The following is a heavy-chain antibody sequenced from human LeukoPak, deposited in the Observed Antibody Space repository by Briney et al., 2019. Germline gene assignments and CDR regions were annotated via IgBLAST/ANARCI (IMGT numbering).Heavy chain of an antibody. V-gene: IGHV3-11*01. D-gene: IGHD1-20*01. CDR3: ARYITITGRSKRYFDY. J-gene: IGHJ4*02. CDR2: ISSSGSTI. CDR1: GFTFSDYY. Sequence: PGGSLRLSCAASGFTFSDYYMSWIRQAPGKGLEWVSYISSSGSTIYYADPVKGRFTISRDNAKNSLYLQMNSLRAEDTAVYYCARYITITGRSKRYFDYWGQGTLVTVSS.